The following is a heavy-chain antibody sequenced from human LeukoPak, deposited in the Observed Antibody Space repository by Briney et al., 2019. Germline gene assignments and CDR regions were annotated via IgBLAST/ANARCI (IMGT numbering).Heavy chain of an antibody. CDR3: ARNTEDTAMAYDY. Sequence: PGGSLRLSCAASGFTASSNYMSWVRQAPGKGLEWVSVIYSGGTTYYADSVKGRLTISRDNSKNTLYLQMNSLRAEDTAVYYCARNTEDTAMAYDYWGQGTLVTVSS. D-gene: IGHD5-18*01. CDR2: IYSGGTT. V-gene: IGHV3-53*01. CDR1: GFTASSNY. J-gene: IGHJ4*02.